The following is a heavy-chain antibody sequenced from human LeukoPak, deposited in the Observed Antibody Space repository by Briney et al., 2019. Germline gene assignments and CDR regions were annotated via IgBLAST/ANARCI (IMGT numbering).Heavy chain of an antibody. CDR2: IKQDGSEK. V-gene: IGHV3-7*03. CDR3: ARDSPGYFDWLSPYYYGMDV. Sequence: GGSLRLSCAASGFTFSSYWTSWVRQAPGKGLEWVANIKQDGSEKYYVDSVKGRFTISRDNAKNSLYLQMNSLRAEDTAVYYCARDSPGYFDWLSPYYYGMDVWGQGTTVTVSS. D-gene: IGHD3-9*01. J-gene: IGHJ6*02. CDR1: GFTFSSYW.